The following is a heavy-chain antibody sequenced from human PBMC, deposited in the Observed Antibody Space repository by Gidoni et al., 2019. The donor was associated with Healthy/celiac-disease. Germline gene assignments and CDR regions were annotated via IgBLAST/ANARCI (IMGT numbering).Heavy chain of an antibody. J-gene: IGHJ4*02. V-gene: IGHV4-34*01. CDR2: INHSGST. CDR3: ARGPGGEASSSSSPLGY. D-gene: IGHD6-6*01. Sequence: QVQLQQWGAGLLKPSETLSLTCAVYGGSFSGYYWSWIRQPPGKGLEWIGEINHSGSTNYNPSLKSRVTISVDTSKNQFALKLSSVTAADTAVYYCARGPGGEASSSSSPLGYWGQGTLVTVSS. CDR1: GGSFSGYY.